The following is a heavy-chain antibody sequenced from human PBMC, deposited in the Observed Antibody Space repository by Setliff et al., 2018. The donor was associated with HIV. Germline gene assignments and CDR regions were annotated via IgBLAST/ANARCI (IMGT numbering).Heavy chain of an antibody. CDR2: IYNRGST. J-gene: IGHJ4*02. CDR3: ARELLRSWDGSENSYKPYYFDY. CDR1: GYAISSGYY. Sequence: TLSLTCAVSGYAISSGYYWGWIRRPPGKGLEWIGSIYNRGSTYYNPSLKSRVTISVGTSKNQFSLKLSSVTAADTAVYYCARELLRSWDGSENSYKPYYFDYWGQGTLVTVSS. D-gene: IGHD3-10*01. V-gene: IGHV4-38-2*02.